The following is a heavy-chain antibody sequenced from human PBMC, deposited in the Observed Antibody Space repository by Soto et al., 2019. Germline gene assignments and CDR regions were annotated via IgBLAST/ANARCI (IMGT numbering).Heavy chain of an antibody. J-gene: IGHJ4*02. CDR1: GFTVSSNY. D-gene: IGHD6-19*01. Sequence: LRLSCAASGFTVSSNYMSWVRQAPGKGLEWVSVIYSGGSTYYADSVKGRFTISRDNSKNTLYLQMNSLRAEDTAAYYCARVPGIAVAGPYYFDYWGQGTLVTVS. CDR2: IYSGGST. CDR3: ARVPGIAVAGPYYFDY. V-gene: IGHV3-66*01.